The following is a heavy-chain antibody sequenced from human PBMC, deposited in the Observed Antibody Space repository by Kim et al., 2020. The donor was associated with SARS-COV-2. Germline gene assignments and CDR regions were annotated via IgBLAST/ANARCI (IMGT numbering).Heavy chain of an antibody. Sequence: SVKVSCKASGGTFSSYAISWVRQAPGQGLEWMGGIIPIFGTANYAQKFQGRVTITADESTSTAYMELSSLRSEDTAVYYCARAIVGAISNFDYWGQGTLVTVSS. CDR3: ARAIVGAISNFDY. CDR1: GGTFSSYA. V-gene: IGHV1-69*13. J-gene: IGHJ4*02. D-gene: IGHD1-26*01. CDR2: IIPIFGTA.